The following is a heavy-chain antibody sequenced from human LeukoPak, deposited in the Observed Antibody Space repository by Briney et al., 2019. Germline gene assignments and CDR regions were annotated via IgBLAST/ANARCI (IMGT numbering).Heavy chain of an antibody. J-gene: IGHJ4*02. V-gene: IGHV3-30*03. CDR1: GFTFRTYG. CDR2: ISNDGGNK. D-gene: IGHD1-1*01. Sequence: GGSLRLSCAASGFTFRTYGMHWVRQAPGKGLEWVAVISNDGGNKFYSDSVKGRFTISRDNSKNTLFLQMNSLRVDDTAVYYCARDIFWKDIYYFDYWGQGSLVTVSS. CDR3: ARDIFWKDIYYFDY.